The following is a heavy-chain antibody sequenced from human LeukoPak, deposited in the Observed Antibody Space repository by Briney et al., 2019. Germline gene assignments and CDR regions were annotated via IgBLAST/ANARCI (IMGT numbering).Heavy chain of an antibody. CDR1: GFTFSSCA. J-gene: IGHJ4*02. Sequence: GGSLRLSCAASGFTFSSCAMHWVRQAPGKGLEWVAVISYDGSNKYYADSVKGRFTISRDNSKNTLYLQMNSLRAEDTAVYYCARELVVVAAGFDYWGQGTLVTVSS. D-gene: IGHD2-15*01. CDR3: ARELVVVAAGFDY. V-gene: IGHV3-30-3*01. CDR2: ISYDGSNK.